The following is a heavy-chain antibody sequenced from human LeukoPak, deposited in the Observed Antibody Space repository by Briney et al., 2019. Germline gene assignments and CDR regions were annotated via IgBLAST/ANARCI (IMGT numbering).Heavy chain of an antibody. J-gene: IGHJ4*02. CDR1: GYTFTSYG. V-gene: IGHV1-18*01. D-gene: IGHD3-22*01. CDR3: ARDRDSSGPYYFDY. Sequence: ASVKVSCKASGYTFTSYGISWVRQAPGQGLEWMGWISAYNGNTNYAQKLQGRVTMTTDTSTSTAYMELRTPRSDDTAVYYCARDRDSSGPYYFDYWGQGTLVTVSS. CDR2: ISAYNGNT.